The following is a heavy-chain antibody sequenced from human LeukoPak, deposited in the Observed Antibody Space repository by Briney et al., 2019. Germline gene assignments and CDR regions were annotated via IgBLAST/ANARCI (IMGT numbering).Heavy chain of an antibody. D-gene: IGHD3-22*01. CDR1: GYTFTSYY. J-gene: IGHJ4*02. CDR2: INPSGGST. V-gene: IGHV1-46*01. CDR3: ARVSMIVVVEFDY. Sequence: ASVKVSCKASGYTFTSYYMHWVRQAPGQGLEWMGIINPSGGSTSYAQKFQGRVTMTRDTSTSTAYMELSRLRSDDTAVYYCARVSMIVVVEFDYWGQGTLVTVSS.